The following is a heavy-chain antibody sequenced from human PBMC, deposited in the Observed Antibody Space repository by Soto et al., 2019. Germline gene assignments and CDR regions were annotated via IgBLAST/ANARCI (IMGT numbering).Heavy chain of an antibody. Sequence: SETLSLTCTVTGDSVNSYYWSWMRQPPGKGLECMGYVYYSGSTNYNPSLKSRVTISVDTSKNQISLRLKSVTAADTAVYYCASGWLQFFGPDYWGQGTLVTVSS. CDR3: ASGWLQFFGPDY. CDR1: GDSVNSYY. D-gene: IGHD5-12*01. J-gene: IGHJ4*02. V-gene: IGHV4-59*02. CDR2: VYYSGST.